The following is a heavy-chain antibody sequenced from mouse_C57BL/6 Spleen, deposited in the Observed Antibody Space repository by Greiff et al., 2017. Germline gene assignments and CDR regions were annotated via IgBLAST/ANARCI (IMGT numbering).Heavy chain of an antibody. V-gene: IGHV1-26*01. J-gene: IGHJ2*01. D-gene: IGHD4-1*01. Sequence: EVQLQQSGPELVKPGASVKISCKASGYTFTDYYMNWVKQSHGKSLEWIGDINPNNGGTSYNQKFKGKATLTVDKSSSTAYMELRSLTSEDSAVYYCARGPNFYFDYWGQGTTLTVSS. CDR3: ARGPNFYFDY. CDR2: INPNNGGT. CDR1: GYTFTDYY.